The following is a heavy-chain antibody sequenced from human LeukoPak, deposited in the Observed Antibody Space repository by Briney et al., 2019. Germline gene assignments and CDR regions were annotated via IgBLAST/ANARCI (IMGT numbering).Heavy chain of an antibody. V-gene: IGHV3-48*03. Sequence: GGSLRLSCAASGFTFSSYEMNWVRQAPGKGLEWVSYISSSGSTIYYADSVKGRFTISRDNAKNSLYLQMNSLRAEDTAVYYCAREQPERGYSYGTTDYWGQGTLVTVSS. J-gene: IGHJ4*02. CDR1: GFTFSSYE. CDR2: ISSSGSTI. D-gene: IGHD5-18*01. CDR3: AREQPERGYSYGTTDY.